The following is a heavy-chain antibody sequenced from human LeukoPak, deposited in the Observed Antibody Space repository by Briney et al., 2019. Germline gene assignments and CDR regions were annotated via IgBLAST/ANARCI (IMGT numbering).Heavy chain of an antibody. V-gene: IGHV4-4*07. D-gene: IGHD6-19*01. J-gene: IGHJ4*02. CDR1: GGSISSYY. CDR3: ARGRIAVAAFYYFDY. Sequence: SETLSLTCTVSGGSISSYYWSWIRQPAGKGLEWIGRIYTSGSTNYNPSLKSRVTMSVATSKNQFSLKLSSVTAADTAVYYCARGRIAVAAFYYFDYWGQGTLVTVSS. CDR2: IYTSGST.